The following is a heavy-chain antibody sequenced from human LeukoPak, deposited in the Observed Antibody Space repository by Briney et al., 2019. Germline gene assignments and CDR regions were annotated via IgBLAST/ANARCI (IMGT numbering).Heavy chain of an antibody. J-gene: IGHJ3*02. D-gene: IGHD5-12*01. CDR1: GFTFSTNY. CDR3: ARGVAHAFDI. Sequence: GGSLRLSCAASGFTFSTNYMSWVRQAPGKGLVWVSHIISDGSRTSYADSVKGRFTISRDNAKNTLYLQMNTLRAEDTAVYYRARGVAHAFDIWGQGTMVTVSS. CDR2: IISDGSRT. V-gene: IGHV3-74*01.